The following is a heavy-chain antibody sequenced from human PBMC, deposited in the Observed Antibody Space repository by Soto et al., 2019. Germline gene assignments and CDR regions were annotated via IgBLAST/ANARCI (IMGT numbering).Heavy chain of an antibody. Sequence: QVQLVQSGAEVKKPGASVRVSCEASGYTFTSYAIHWVRQAPGQGLEWMGWINAGNGNTKYSQKFQGRVTITRDTATSTSYMELSSLRSEDAAGYYCARDPAGTVFWFDPWGQGTLVTVSS. V-gene: IGHV1-3*01. J-gene: IGHJ5*02. CDR2: INAGNGNT. CDR3: ARDPAGTVFWFDP. CDR1: GYTFTSYA. D-gene: IGHD6-19*01.